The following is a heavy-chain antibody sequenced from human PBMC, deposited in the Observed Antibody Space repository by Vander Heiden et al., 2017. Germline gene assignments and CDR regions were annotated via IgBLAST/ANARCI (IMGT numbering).Heavy chain of an antibody. V-gene: IGHV1-2*02. CDR3: ARTYYYDSSVPY. CDR2: INPNSGGT. J-gene: IGHJ4*02. Sequence: QVQLVQSGAEVKKPGAAVKVSCMASGYPLTGYLMNWVRQAPGQGLEWMGWINPNSGGTNYAQKFQGRVTMTRDTSIGTAYMELSRLISDDTAVYYCARTYYYDSSVPYWGQGALITVSS. CDR1: GYPLTGYL. D-gene: IGHD3-22*01.